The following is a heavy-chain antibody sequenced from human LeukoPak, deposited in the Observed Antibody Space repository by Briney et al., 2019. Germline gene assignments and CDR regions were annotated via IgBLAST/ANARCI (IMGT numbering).Heavy chain of an antibody. V-gene: IGHV3-30*03. CDR1: GFTFSSYG. D-gene: IGHD1-26*01. Sequence: PGGSLRLSCAASGFTFSSYGMHWVRQAPGKGLEWVAVISYDGSNKYYADSVKGRFTISRDNSKNTLYLQMNSLRAEDTAVYYCATTTKVEWEYYYGMDVWGQGTTVTVSS. J-gene: IGHJ6*02. CDR3: ATTTKVEWEYYYGMDV. CDR2: ISYDGSNK.